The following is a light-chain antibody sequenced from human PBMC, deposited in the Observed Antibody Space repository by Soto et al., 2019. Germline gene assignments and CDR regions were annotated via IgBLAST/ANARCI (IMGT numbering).Light chain of an antibody. Sequence: IQMTQSPSSLSASVGDRVTITCRAGQSIFSSLNWYQQRPGKAPTLLIYAASSLQSGVPSRFRGSGYGTDFALTITSLQPEDFASYYCQQSYNSPPFTFGQGKRLEIK. CDR1: QSIFSS. J-gene: IGKJ5*01. CDR3: QQSYNSPPFT. V-gene: IGKV1-39*01. CDR2: AAS.